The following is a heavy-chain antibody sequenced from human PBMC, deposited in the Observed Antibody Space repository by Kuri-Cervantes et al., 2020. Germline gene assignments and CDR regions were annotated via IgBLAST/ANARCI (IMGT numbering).Heavy chain of an antibody. CDR2: ISYDGSNK. J-gene: IGHJ3*02. D-gene: IGHD6-19*01. V-gene: IGHV3-30-3*01. CDR3: ARDRGLSSGWDPDAFDI. CDR1: GFTFGDYG. Sequence: GESLKISCTASGFTFGDYGMSWFRQAPGKGLEWVAVISYDGSNKYYADSVKGRFTISRDNSKNTLYLQMNSLRAEDMAVYYCARDRGLSSGWDPDAFDIWGQGTMVTVSS.